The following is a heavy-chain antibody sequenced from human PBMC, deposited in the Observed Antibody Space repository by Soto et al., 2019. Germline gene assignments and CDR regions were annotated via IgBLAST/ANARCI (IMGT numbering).Heavy chain of an antibody. J-gene: IGHJ4*02. Sequence: EVQLVESGGGLVKPGGSLRLSCAASGFTFSNAWMSWVRQAPGKGLEWVGRIKSNTDGGTIDYAAPVKGRFTISRDDSKNTLYLQMNSLKTADTAVYYCTTGTRSFSGYERCYWGQGALVTVSS. CDR1: GFTFSNAW. V-gene: IGHV3-15*01. D-gene: IGHD5-12*01. CDR2: IKSNTDGGTI. CDR3: TTGTRSFSGYERCY.